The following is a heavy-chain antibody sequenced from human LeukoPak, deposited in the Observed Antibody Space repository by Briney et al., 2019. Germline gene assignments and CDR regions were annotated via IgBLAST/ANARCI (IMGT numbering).Heavy chain of an antibody. V-gene: IGHV1-18*01. Sequence: ASVKVSCKASGYTFTSYGISWVRQAPGQGLECMGWISAYNGNTNYAQKLQGRVTMTTDTSTSTAYMELRSLRSDDTAVYYCARVALEYYYGSGSYLHDYWGQGTLVTVSS. CDR2: ISAYNGNT. CDR3: ARVALEYYYGSGSYLHDY. J-gene: IGHJ4*02. CDR1: GYTFTSYG. D-gene: IGHD3-10*01.